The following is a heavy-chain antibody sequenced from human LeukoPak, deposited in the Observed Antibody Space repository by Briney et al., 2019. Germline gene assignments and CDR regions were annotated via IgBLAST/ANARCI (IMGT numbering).Heavy chain of an antibody. CDR3: ARESVGYCSGGSCPYYFDY. J-gene: IGHJ4*02. Sequence: SETLSLPCTVSGGSISSYYWSWVRQPAGKGLEWIGRIYSSGNTNYNPSLKSRVTMSVDTSRNQFSLKLSSVTAADTAVYYCARESVGYCSGGSCPYYFDYWGQGTLVTVSS. V-gene: IGHV4-4*07. D-gene: IGHD2-15*01. CDR1: GGSISSYY. CDR2: IYSSGNT.